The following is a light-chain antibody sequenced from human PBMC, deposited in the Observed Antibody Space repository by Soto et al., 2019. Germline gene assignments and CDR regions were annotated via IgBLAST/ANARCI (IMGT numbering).Light chain of an antibody. CDR1: SSDVGGYNY. V-gene: IGLV2-8*01. J-gene: IGLJ1*01. CDR3: SSYAGSSNV. CDR2: EVN. Sequence: QSVLTQPHSASGSPGQSVAISCTGTSSDVGGYNYVSWYQQHPGKAPNLMIYEVNKRPSGVPDRFSGSKSGNTASLTVSGLQAEDEADYYCSSYAGSSNVFGTGTKVTVL.